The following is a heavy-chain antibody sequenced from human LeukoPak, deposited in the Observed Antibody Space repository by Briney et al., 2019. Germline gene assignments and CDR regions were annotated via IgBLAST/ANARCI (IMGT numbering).Heavy chain of an antibody. CDR3: VRDLVRGVHPVFYFDL. CDR2: ISSSGDYI. D-gene: IGHD3-10*01. V-gene: IGHV3-21*01. J-gene: IGHJ2*01. Sequence: GGSLRLSCAAPGFPFSDYSMNWVRQAPGKGLEWVSSISSSGDYIYSADSVKGRFTISRDNAKNSLYLQMTNLSAEDTAVYFCVRDLVRGVHPVFYFDLWGRGTLVTVSS. CDR1: GFPFSDYS.